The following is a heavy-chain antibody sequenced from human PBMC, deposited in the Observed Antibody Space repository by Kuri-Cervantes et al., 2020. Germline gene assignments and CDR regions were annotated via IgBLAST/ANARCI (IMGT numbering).Heavy chain of an antibody. Sequence: GESLKISCAASGFTFSNAWMSWVRQAPGKGLEWVGRIKSKTDGGTTDYAAPVKGRFTISRDNSKNTLYLQMNSLRAEDTAVYYCARNLAARPILGYWGQGTLVTVSS. CDR1: GFTFSNAW. J-gene: IGHJ4*02. D-gene: IGHD6-6*01. CDR2: IKSKTDGGTT. V-gene: IGHV3-15*01. CDR3: ARNLAARPILGY.